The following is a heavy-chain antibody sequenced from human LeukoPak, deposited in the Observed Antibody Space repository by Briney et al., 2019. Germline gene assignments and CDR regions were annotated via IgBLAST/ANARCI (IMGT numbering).Heavy chain of an antibody. V-gene: IGHV3-21*01. J-gene: IGHJ4*02. D-gene: IGHD3-16*01. CDR2: ISSSSSYI. Sequence: GGSLRLSCAASRFTFSRYSMNWVRQAPGKGLEWVSSISSSSSYIYYADSVKGRFTISRDNAKNPLYLQMNSLRAEDTAVYYCARDLGWGREPGRSFDYWGQGTLVTVSS. CDR3: ARDLGWGREPGRSFDY. CDR1: RFTFSRYS.